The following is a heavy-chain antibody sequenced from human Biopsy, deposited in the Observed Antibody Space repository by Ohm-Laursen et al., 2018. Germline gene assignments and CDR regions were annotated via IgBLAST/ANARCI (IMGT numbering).Heavy chain of an antibody. Sequence: SETLSLTCTVSGDSISSYYWSWIRQSPRKGLEWIGYVYYTGSTGYNPSLQSRVTISVDTSKNHFSLRLRSVTPADTAIYYCARDRGYYSDRTVPGYFDLWGRGTLVTVSS. V-gene: IGHV4-59*01. J-gene: IGHJ2*01. D-gene: IGHD3-22*01. CDR3: ARDRGYYSDRTVPGYFDL. CDR2: VYYTGST. CDR1: GDSISSYY.